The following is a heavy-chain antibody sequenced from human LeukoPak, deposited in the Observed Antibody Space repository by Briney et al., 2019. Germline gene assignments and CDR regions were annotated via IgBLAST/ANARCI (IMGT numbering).Heavy chain of an antibody. V-gene: IGHV4-61*02. D-gene: IGHD3-9*01. CDR3: ARVTGYMIEDYFDY. Sequence: SETLSLTCTVSGGSISSGSYYWTWIRQPAGKGLEWIGRIYSSGGTNYNPSLKSRVTISVDTSKKHFSLELSSVTAADTAVYYCARVTGYMIEDYFDYWGQGILVTVSS. CDR2: IYSSGGT. J-gene: IGHJ4*02. CDR1: GGSISSGSYY.